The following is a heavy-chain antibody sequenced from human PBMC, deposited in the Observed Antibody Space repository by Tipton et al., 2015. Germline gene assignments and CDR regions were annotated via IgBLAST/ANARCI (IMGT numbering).Heavy chain of an antibody. J-gene: IGHJ4*02. CDR1: GVSISSRNW. V-gene: IGHV4-4*02. D-gene: IGHD6-19*01. CDR2: MYYGGTT. CDR3: ARQFQWLGALYYFDS. Sequence: TLSLTCDVSGVSISSRNWWSWVRQPPGKGLEWIGEMYYGGTTNYNPSLKSRVTMSLDKAKNQFSLRLISVTAADTAVYYCARQFQWLGALYYFDSWGQGTLVTVSS.